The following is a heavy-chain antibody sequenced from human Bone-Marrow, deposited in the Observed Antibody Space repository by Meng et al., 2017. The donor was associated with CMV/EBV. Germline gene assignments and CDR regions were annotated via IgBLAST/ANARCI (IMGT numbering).Heavy chain of an antibody. CDR3: ARAGQWELLGGRAFDP. CDR1: GYTFTGYY. CDR2: INPNSGGT. Sequence: SVKVSCKASGYTFTGYYMHWVRQAPGQGLEWMGWINPNSGGTNYAQKFQGRVTMTRDTSISTAYMELSRLRSDDTAVYYCARAGQWELLGGRAFDPWGQGTLVTVSS. J-gene: IGHJ5*02. D-gene: IGHD1-26*01. V-gene: IGHV1-2*02.